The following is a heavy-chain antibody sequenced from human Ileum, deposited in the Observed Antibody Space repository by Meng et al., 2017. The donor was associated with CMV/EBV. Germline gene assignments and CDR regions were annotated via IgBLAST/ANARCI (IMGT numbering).Heavy chain of an antibody. CDR1: CGSISSYY. J-gene: IGHJ4*02. D-gene: IGHD3-10*01. CDR3: ARTGRFGSYYFDY. V-gene: IGHV4-59*01. Sequence: VPGLGNPSGTLSLTVRVSCGSISSYYWSWIRQAPGKGLEWIGYVYSTGSTNYSPSLRSRVTISVDTSRNQFSLRLSSVTAADTAVYYCARTGRFGSYYFDYWGQGTLVTVSS. CDR2: VYSTGST.